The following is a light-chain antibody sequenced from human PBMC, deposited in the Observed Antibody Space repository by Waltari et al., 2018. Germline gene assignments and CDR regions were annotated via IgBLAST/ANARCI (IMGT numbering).Light chain of an antibody. V-gene: IGKV1-5*03. CDR3: QQFHSYPVT. CDR1: QDITTS. CDR2: RTS. J-gene: IGKJ4*01. Sequence: DIQMTQSPSTLSASVGDRVTITCRASQDITTSLAWYQQKAGKAPKVLIYRTSNLKSGVPSRFSGSGSWTEFTLTINSLQPDDFATYYCQQFHSYPVTLGGGTKVEIK.